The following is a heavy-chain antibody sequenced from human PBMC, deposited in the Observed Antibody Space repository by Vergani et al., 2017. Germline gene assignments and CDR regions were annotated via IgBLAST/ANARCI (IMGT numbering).Heavy chain of an antibody. CDR3: ARLQGGSSGWYYYYGMDV. V-gene: IGHV4-4*09. CDR1: GGSFSGYY. J-gene: IGHJ6*02. D-gene: IGHD6-19*01. Sequence: QVQLQQWGAGLLKPSETLSLTCAVYGGSFSGYYWSWIRQPPGKGLEWIGYIYTSGSTNYNPSLKSRVTISVDPSKNQFSLKLSSVTAADTAVYYCARLQGGSSGWYYYYGMDVWGQGTTVTVSS. CDR2: IYTSGST.